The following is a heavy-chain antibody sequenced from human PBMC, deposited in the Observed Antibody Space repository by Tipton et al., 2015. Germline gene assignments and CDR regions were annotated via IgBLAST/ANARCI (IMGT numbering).Heavy chain of an antibody. CDR2: ISRGGKTI. V-gene: IGHV3-11*01. J-gene: IGHJ4*02. CDR1: GLTVGSNY. Sequence: SLRLSCVVSGLTVGSNYMSWVRQPPGKGLEWVSYISRGGKTIYYADSMKGRFTISRDNAENSLYLQMNSLRAEDTAIYYCARVSRYCSDTSCSDFDFWGQGTLVTVSS. CDR3: ARVSRYCSDTSCSDFDF. D-gene: IGHD2-15*01.